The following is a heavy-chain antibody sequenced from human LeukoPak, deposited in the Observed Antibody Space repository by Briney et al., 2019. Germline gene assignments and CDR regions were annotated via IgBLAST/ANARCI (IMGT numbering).Heavy chain of an antibody. V-gene: IGHV1-69*05. CDR2: IIPIFGTA. J-gene: IGHJ4*02. Sequence: ASVKVSCKASGGTLSSYAISWVRQAPGQGLEWMGGIIPIFGTANYAQKFQGRVTITTDESTSTAYMELSSLRSEDTAVYYCARSVPGYDTTFDYWGQGTLVTVSS. CDR1: GGTLSSYA. D-gene: IGHD3-9*01. CDR3: ARSVPGYDTTFDY.